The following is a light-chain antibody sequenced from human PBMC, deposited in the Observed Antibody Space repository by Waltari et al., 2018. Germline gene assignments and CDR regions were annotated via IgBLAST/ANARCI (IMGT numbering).Light chain of an antibody. Sequence: QSALTQPASVSGSPGPSITISFTGTSSDGGGYAYVSWYQQHPGNSPQLIIYDVIDRPSGVSIRFSGSKSGNTASLTISGLQAEDEADYYCGSYTSSAWVFGGGTRLTVL. J-gene: IGLJ3*02. V-gene: IGLV2-14*03. CDR1: SSDGGGYAY. CDR2: DVI. CDR3: GSYTSSAWV.